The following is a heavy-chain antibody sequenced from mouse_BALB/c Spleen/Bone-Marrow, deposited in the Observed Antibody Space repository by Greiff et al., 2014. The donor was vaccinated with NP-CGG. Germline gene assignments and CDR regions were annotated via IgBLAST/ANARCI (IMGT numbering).Heavy chain of an antibody. V-gene: IGHV1-20*02. CDR3: TRVTTDWYFDV. J-gene: IGHJ1*01. CDR1: GYSFTGYF. CDR2: INPYNGDT. Sequence: EVQLVESGPGLVKPGASVKISCKASGYSFTGYFMNWVMQSHGKSLEWIGRINPYNGDTFYNQKFKGKATLTVDKSSSTAHMELRSLASEDSAVYYCTRVTTDWYFDVWGAGTTVTVSS. D-gene: IGHD1-1*01.